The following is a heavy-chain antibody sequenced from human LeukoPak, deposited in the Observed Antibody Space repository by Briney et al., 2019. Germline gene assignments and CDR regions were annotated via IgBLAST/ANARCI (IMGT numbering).Heavy chain of an antibody. Sequence: GASVKVSCKASGYTFTSYYMHWVRQAPGQGLEWMGIINPSGGSASYAQKFQGRVTMTRDTSTSTVYMELSSLRSEDTAVYYCARHGAEGVDFDYWGQGTLVTVSS. V-gene: IGHV1-46*01. CDR1: GYTFTSYY. CDR3: ARHGAEGVDFDY. D-gene: IGHD3-3*01. J-gene: IGHJ4*02. CDR2: INPSGGSA.